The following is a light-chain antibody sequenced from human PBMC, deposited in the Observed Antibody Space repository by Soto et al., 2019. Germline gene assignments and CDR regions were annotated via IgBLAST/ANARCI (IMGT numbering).Light chain of an antibody. CDR2: GAS. J-gene: IGKJ1*01. CDR1: QSVSRSY. CDR3: QQYNNWWT. V-gene: IGKV3-15*01. Sequence: IVMTQSPATLSVSPGERATLSCRASQSVSRSYLAWYQQKPGQAPRLLIYGASTRATGIPARFSGSGSGTEFTLTISSMKSEDFAVYYCQQYNNWWTFGQGTKVDIK.